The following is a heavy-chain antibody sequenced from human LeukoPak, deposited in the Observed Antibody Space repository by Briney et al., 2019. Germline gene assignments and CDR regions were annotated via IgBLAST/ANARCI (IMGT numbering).Heavy chain of an antibody. D-gene: IGHD3-3*01. CDR3: ARKDYDFWSGQVGGFDY. CDR1: GFTFSSYW. J-gene: IGHJ4*02. Sequence: PGGSLRLSCAASGFTFSSYWMSWVRQAPGKGLEWVANIKQDGSEKYYVDSVKGRFTISRDSAKNSLYLQMNSLRAEDTAVYYCARKDYDFWSGQVGGFDYWGQGTLVTVSS. V-gene: IGHV3-7*01. CDR2: IKQDGSEK.